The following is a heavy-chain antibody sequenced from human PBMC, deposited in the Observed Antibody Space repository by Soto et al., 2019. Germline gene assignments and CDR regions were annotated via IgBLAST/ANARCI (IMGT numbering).Heavy chain of an antibody. Sequence: QVQLVESGGGVVQPGRSLRLSCTASGFSFGTYGMHWVRQAPGKGVEAVAVIWYDGSNEYYADSVKGRFTMSRDKSKNTLYLQMNSLRAEDTALYYCARGANSPLWEPPAMFRFDYWGQGSLVTVSS. J-gene: IGHJ4*02. CDR2: IWYDGSNE. V-gene: IGHV3-33*01. CDR3: ARGANSPLWEPPAMFRFDY. CDR1: GFSFGTYG. D-gene: IGHD2-2*01.